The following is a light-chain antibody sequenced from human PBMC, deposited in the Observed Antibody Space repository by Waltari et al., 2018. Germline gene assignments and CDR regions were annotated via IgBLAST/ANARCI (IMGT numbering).Light chain of an antibody. CDR2: DLS. CDR3: SSYISSSTLEL. J-gene: IGLJ2*01. V-gene: IGLV2-14*03. CDR1: SSYVGGYNY. Sequence: QSALTQPASVSGSPGQSITISCTGTSSYVGGYNYVSCYQQHPGKAPKLMIYDLSNRPSGVSNRFSGSKSGNTASLTISGLQAEDEADYYCSSYISSSTLELFGGGTSLTVL.